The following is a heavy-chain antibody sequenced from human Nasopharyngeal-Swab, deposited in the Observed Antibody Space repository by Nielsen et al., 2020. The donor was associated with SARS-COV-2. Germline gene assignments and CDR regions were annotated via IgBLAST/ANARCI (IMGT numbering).Heavy chain of an antibody. CDR3: ARVFVVVPAAIGLSGWFDP. J-gene: IGHJ5*02. D-gene: IGHD2-2*01. V-gene: IGHV5-51*01. CDR2: IYPGDSDT. CDR1: GYSFTSYW. Sequence: GGSLRLSCKGSGYSFTSYWIGWVRQMPGKGLEWMGIIYPGDSDTRYSPSFQGQVTISADKSISTAYLQWSSLKASDTAMYYCARVFVVVPAAIGLSGWFDPWGQGTLVTVSS.